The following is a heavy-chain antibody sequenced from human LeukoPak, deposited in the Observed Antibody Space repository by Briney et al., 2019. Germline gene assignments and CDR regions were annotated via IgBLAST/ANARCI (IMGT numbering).Heavy chain of an antibody. J-gene: IGHJ5*02. D-gene: IGHD6-13*01. CDR1: GYSISSGYY. CDR3: ARDRLYSSSWYGFDP. Sequence: PSETPSLTCTVSGYSISSGYYWGWIRPPPGKGLEWIGSIYHSGRTFYNPSLKSRVTISVDTSKNQFSLKLSSVTAADTAVYYCARDRLYSSSWYGFDPWGQGTLVTVSS. V-gene: IGHV4-38-2*02. CDR2: IYHSGRT.